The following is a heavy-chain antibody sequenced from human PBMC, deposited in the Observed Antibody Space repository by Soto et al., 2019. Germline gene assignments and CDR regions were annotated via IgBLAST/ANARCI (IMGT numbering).Heavy chain of an antibody. D-gene: IGHD6-19*01. CDR3: ARDDSGQFEY. CDR1: VFAVSDS. Sequence: PVVSRRLSCSFAVFAVSDSMSCVRHSPGNGLDCVSFIHSDGSTHYTDSVRGRFTISRDNSKNTLYLQMDRLRVDDTAVYFCARDDSGQFEYRGKRNLVSVSS. CDR2: IHSDGST. J-gene: IGHJ4*02. V-gene: IGHV3-53*01.